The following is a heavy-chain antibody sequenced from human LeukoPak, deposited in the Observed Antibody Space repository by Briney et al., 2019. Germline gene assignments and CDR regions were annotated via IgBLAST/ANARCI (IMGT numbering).Heavy chain of an antibody. J-gene: IGHJ4*02. CDR2: IYSGGNT. CDR3: ARGETSSYDY. CDR1: GFTFSDYY. V-gene: IGHV3-53*01. Sequence: GGSLRLSCAASGFTFSDYYMSWIRQAPGKGLEWVSVIYSGGNTYYADSVKGRFTISRDNSKNTVYLQMNSLRAEDTAVYYCARGETSSYDYWGQGTLVTVSS. D-gene: IGHD2-2*01.